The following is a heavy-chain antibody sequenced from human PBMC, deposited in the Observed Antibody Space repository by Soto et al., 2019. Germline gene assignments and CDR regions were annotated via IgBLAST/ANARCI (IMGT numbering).Heavy chain of an antibody. CDR2: ISYSGST. J-gene: IGHJ4*02. V-gene: IGHV4-39*01. D-gene: IGHD1-26*01. CDR1: GGSISSRSSDY. CDR3: LTRRSGRYSDY. Sequence: QLQLQESGPGLVKPSETLSLTCTVSGGSISSRSSDYWGWIRQPPGKGLEWIGTISYSGSTSYNPSLKNRVALSVATSKNQFTLWLTSVTAADTAVYFCLTRRSGRYSDYWGQGTLVTVSS.